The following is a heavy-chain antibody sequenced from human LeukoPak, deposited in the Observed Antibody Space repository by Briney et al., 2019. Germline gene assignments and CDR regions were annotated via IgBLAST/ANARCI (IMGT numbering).Heavy chain of an antibody. Sequence: GGSLRLSCAASGFTVSSNYMSWVRQAPGKGLEWVSVIYSGGSTYYADSVKGRFTISRDNPKNTLYLQMNSLRAEDTAVYYCARVRHGSLDYWGQGTLVTVSS. CDR1: GFTVSSNY. J-gene: IGHJ4*02. V-gene: IGHV3-53*01. CDR2: IYSGGST. D-gene: IGHD5-24*01. CDR3: ARVRHGSLDY.